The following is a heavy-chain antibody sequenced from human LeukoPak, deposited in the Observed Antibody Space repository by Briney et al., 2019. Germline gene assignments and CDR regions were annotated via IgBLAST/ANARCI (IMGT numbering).Heavy chain of an antibody. J-gene: IGHJ5*02. CDR2: IYYSGST. CDR3: ARVRTLNWNYVDWFDP. V-gene: IGHV4-31*03. CDR1: GGSISSGGYY. D-gene: IGHD1-7*01. Sequence: SQTLSLTCTVSGGSISSGGYYWSWIRQHPGKGLEWIGYIYYSGSTYYNPSLKSRVTISVDTSKNQFSLKLSSVTAADTAVYYCARVRTLNWNYVDWFDPWGQGTLVTVSS.